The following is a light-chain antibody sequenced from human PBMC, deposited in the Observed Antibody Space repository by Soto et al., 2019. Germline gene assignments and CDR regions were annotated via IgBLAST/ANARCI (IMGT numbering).Light chain of an antibody. J-gene: IGKJ4*01. V-gene: IGKV4-1*01. Sequence: DIVMTQSPDSLAVSLGERATINCKSSQSVLYSSNNKNYLAWYQQKPGQPPQLLIYWASTRESGVPDRFSGPGYGTDFTLTISSLQAEDVAVYSCQQYYSTPPTFGGGTKVEIK. CDR2: WAS. CDR1: QSVLYSSNNKNY. CDR3: QQYYSTPPT.